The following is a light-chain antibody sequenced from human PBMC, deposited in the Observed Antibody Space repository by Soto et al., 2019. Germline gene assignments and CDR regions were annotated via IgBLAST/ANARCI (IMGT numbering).Light chain of an antibody. CDR2: GAA. J-gene: IGKJ1*01. V-gene: IGKV3-15*01. CDR1: QSVGTN. CDR3: QQYNNWPRT. Sequence: EIAMTQSPVILSVSPGERATLSCRASQSVGTNLAWYQQKPGQAPRLLISGAATRATGIPARFSGRGSGTEFTLTVSSLQSEDFAVYYCQQYNNWPRTFGQGTKVEIK.